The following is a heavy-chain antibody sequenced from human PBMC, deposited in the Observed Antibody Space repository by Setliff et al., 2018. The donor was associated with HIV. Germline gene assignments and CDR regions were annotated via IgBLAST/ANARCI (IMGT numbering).Heavy chain of an antibody. CDR3: AHGRIAAADPGYFDL. D-gene: IGHD6-13*01. V-gene: IGHV2-5*02. Sequence: SGPTLVNPTPTLTLTCTFSGFSLSTSGVGVGWIRQPPGKALEWLAFIYWDDDKFYNPFLKNRLTITKDTSKNRVVLSLTNLDPVDTGTYFCAHGRIAAADPGYFDLWGRGTLVTVSS. CDR2: IYWDDDK. J-gene: IGHJ2*01. CDR1: GFSLSTSGVG.